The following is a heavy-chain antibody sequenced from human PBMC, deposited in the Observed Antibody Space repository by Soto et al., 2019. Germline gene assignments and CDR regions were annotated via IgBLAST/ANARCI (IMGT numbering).Heavy chain of an antibody. CDR2: IIPIFGTA. J-gene: IGHJ4*02. CDR1: GGTFSSYA. CDR3: AKSPTYYDFWSSYYYFDY. D-gene: IGHD3-3*01. Sequence: QVQLVQSGAEVKKPGSSVKVSCKASGGTFSSYAISWVRQAPGQGLEWMGGIIPIFGTANYAQKFQGRVTITADESTSTAYMELSSLRSEDTAVYYCAKSPTYYDFWSSYYYFDYWGQGTLVTVSS. V-gene: IGHV1-69*01.